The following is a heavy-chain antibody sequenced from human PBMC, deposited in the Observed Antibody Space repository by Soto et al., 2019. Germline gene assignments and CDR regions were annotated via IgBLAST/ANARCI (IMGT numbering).Heavy chain of an antibody. V-gene: IGHV3-11*01. CDR1: GFTFSDYY. Sequence: PGGSLRLSCAASGFTFSDYYMSWIRQAPGKGLEWVSYISSSGDITYYADSVKGRVTISRDNAKNSLYLQMHNLRAEDTAVYYCARDLGYYDSSGYFDYCGQGTLITVSS. J-gene: IGHJ4*02. D-gene: IGHD3-22*01. CDR3: ARDLGYYDSSGYFDY. CDR2: ISSSGDIT.